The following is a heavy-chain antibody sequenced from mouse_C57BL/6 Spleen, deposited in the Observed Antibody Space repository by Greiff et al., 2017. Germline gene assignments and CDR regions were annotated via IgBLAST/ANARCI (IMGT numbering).Heavy chain of an antibody. CDR2: ISSGGSYT. V-gene: IGHV5-6*02. D-gene: IGHD2-3*01. CDR3: ARHECDGYASYWYFDV. CDR1: GFTFSSYG. J-gene: IGHJ1*03. Sequence: DVMLVESGGDLVKPGGSLKLSCAASGFTFSSYGMSWVRQTPDKRLEWVATISSGGSYTYYPDSVKGRFTLSRDNAKNTPYLQMSGLKSEDTAMYYCARHECDGYASYWYFDVWGTGTTVTVSS.